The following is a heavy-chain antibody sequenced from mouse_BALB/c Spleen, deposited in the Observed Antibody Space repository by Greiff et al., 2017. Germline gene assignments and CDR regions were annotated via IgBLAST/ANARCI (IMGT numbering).Heavy chain of an antibody. CDR2: IWGGGST. V-gene: IGHV2-6-4*01. CDR3: ARNEDGITTVVATRAMDY. CDR1: GFSLSRYS. J-gene: IGHJ4*01. Sequence: QVTLKESGPGLVAPSQSLSITCTVSGFSLSRYSVHWVRQPPGKGLEWLGMIWGGGSTDYNSALKSRLSISKDNSKSQVFLKMNSLQTDDTAMYYCARNEDGITTVVATRAMDYWGQGTSVTVSS. D-gene: IGHD1-1*01.